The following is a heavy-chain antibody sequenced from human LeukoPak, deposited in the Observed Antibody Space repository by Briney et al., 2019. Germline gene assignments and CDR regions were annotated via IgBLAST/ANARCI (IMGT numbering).Heavy chain of an antibody. CDR2: INGSGGRT. CDR3: AKSRGGFDF. Sequence: GGSLRLSFAASGFTFSNYAMSWVRQAPGKGLEWVSDINGSGGRTNYADSVKGRFTISRDNSKNTLYLQMNSLRADDTAVYYCAKSRGGFDFWGQGTLVTVSS. D-gene: IGHD3-10*01. CDR1: GFTFSNYA. V-gene: IGHV3-23*01. J-gene: IGHJ4*02.